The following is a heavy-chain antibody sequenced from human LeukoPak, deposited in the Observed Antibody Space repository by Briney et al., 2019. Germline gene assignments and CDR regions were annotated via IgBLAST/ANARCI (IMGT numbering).Heavy chain of an antibody. Sequence: PGGSLRLSCAASGFTFSSYWMHWVRQAPGKGLVWVSRINSDGSSTSYADSVKGRFTISRDNSYNTVYLQMNSLRPEDTAVYYCAKYAGAGAYDRHNEFDSWGQGTLVTVSS. CDR2: INSDGSST. J-gene: IGHJ4*02. V-gene: IGHV3-74*01. D-gene: IGHD3-22*01. CDR1: GFTFSSYW. CDR3: AKYAGAGAYDRHNEFDS.